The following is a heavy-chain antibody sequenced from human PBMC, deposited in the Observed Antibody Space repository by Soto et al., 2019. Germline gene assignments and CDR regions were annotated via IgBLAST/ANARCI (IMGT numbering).Heavy chain of an antibody. V-gene: IGHV1-46*01. J-gene: IGHJ4*02. D-gene: IGHD5-18*01. CDR3: ARGENRYSYGYPHFDY. CDR1: GYTFTSYY. Sequence: ASVKVSCKASGYTFTSYYMHWVRQAPGQGLEWMGIINPSGGSTSYAQKFQGRVTMTRDTSTSTVYMELSGLRSEDTAVYYCARGENRYSYGYPHFDYWGQGTLVTVSS. CDR2: INPSGGST.